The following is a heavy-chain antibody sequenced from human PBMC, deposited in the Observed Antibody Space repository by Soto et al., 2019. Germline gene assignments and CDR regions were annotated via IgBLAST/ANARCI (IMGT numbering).Heavy chain of an antibody. J-gene: IGHJ4*02. V-gene: IGHV3-23*01. Sequence: EMQLLESGGGLVQPGGSLRLSCAASGFTFTNDAMGWIRQAPGKGLEWVSGTSGSGGSTYYADSVKGRFTISRDNSKSTLYLQMNSLRAEDTAVYYCAKGVSQPKEYYFDDWGQGTLVTVSS. CDR2: TSGSGGST. D-gene: IGHD2-2*01. CDR3: AKGVSQPKEYYFDD. CDR1: GFTFTNDA.